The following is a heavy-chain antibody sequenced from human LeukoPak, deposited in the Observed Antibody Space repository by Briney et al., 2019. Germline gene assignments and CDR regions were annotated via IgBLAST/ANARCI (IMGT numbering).Heavy chain of an antibody. CDR3: ARRCSSTSCKGAFDI. CDR2: IYYSGST. D-gene: IGHD2-2*01. Sequence: SETLSRTCTVSGGSISSYYWGWIRQPPGKGLEWIGYIYYSGSTNYNPSLKSRVTISVDTSKNQFSLKLSSVTAADTAVYYCARRCSSTSCKGAFDIWGQGTMVTVSS. J-gene: IGHJ3*02. CDR1: GGSISSYY. V-gene: IGHV4-59*01.